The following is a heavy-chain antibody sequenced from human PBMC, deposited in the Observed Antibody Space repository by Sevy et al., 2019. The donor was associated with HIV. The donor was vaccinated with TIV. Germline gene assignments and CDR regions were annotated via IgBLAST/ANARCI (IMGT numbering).Heavy chain of an antibody. CDR1: GFTFSIYA. V-gene: IGHV3-33*01. D-gene: IGHD5-18*01. Sequence: GGSLRLSCAASGFTFSIYAMHWVRQAPGKGLEWVALIWYDGNYKYYADSVKGRFTISRDNSRSTLYLEMNSLRTEVTAVYYCAACAVVDPAMVGNFDPWGQGAMVTVSS. CDR2: IWYDGNYK. J-gene: IGHJ5*02. CDR3: AACAVVDPAMVGNFDP.